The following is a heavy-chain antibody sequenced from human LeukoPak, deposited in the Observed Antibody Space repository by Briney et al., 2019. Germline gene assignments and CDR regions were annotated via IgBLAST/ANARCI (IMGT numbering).Heavy chain of an antibody. J-gene: IGHJ4*02. CDR1: GGSISSYY. CDR2: IYYSGST. D-gene: IGHD3-22*01. Sequence: SETLSLTCTVSGGSISSYYWSWIRQPPGKGLEWIGYIYYSGSTNYNPSLKSRVTISVDTSKNQFSLKLSSVTAADTAVYYCASIMSYYDSSGYAGDYFDYWGQGTLVTVSS. CDR3: ASIMSYYDSSGYAGDYFDY. V-gene: IGHV4-59*08.